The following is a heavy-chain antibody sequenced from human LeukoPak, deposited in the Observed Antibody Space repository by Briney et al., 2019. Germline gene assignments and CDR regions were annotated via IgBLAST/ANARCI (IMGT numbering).Heavy chain of an antibody. D-gene: IGHD3-22*01. J-gene: IGHJ5*02. CDR1: GYTFTSYD. CDR2: ISAYNGNT. V-gene: IGHV1-18*01. CDR3: ARPYYYDSSEPHNWFDP. Sequence: GASVKVSCKASGYTFTSYDINWVRQATGQGLEWMGWISAYNGNTNYAQKLQGRVTMTTDTSTSTAYMELRSLRSDDTAVYYCARPYYYDSSEPHNWFDPWGQGTLVTVSS.